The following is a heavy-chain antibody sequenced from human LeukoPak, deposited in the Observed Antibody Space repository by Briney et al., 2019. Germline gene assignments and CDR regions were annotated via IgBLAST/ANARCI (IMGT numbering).Heavy chain of an antibody. CDR1: GFTFSSYG. Sequence: GGSPRLSCAASGFTFSSYGMHWVRQAPGKGLEWVAFIRYDGSNKYYADSVKGRFTISRDNSKNTLYLQMNSLRAEDTAMYYGAKDSAMLQWLSLDYWGQGTLVTVSS. D-gene: IGHD6-19*01. V-gene: IGHV3-30*02. CDR2: IRYDGSNK. CDR3: AKDSAMLQWLSLDY. J-gene: IGHJ4*02.